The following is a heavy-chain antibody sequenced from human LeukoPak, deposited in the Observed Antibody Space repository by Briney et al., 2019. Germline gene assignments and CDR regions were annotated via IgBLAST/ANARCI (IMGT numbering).Heavy chain of an antibody. CDR2: IYHSGST. CDR1: GGSISSGGYS. J-gene: IGHJ4*02. V-gene: IGHV4-30-2*01. D-gene: IGHD5-24*01. Sequence: SQTLSLTCAVSGGSISSGGYSWSWIRQPPGKGLEWIGYIYHSGSTYYNPSLKSRVTISVDRSKNQFSLKQSSVTAADTAVYYCARVEMATIFFDYWGQGTLVTVSS. CDR3: ARVEMATIFFDY.